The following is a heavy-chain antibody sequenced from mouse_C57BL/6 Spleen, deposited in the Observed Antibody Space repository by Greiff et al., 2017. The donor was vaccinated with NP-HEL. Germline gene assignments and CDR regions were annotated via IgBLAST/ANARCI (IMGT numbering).Heavy chain of an antibody. D-gene: IGHD2-3*01. Sequence: EVNVVESGGGLVKPGGSLKLSCAASGFTFSSYAMSWVRQTPEKRLEWVATISDGGSYTYYPDNVKGRFTISRDNAKNNLYLQMSHLKSEDTAMYYCARDPDGYLDYWGQGTTLTVSS. V-gene: IGHV5-4*01. CDR1: GFTFSSYA. J-gene: IGHJ2*01. CDR3: ARDPDGYLDY. CDR2: ISDGGSYT.